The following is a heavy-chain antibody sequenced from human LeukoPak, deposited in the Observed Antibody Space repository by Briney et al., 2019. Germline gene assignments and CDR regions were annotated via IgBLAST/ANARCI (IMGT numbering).Heavy chain of an antibody. V-gene: IGHV3-7*01. CDR3: VKGGWIHILDC. J-gene: IGHJ4*02. D-gene: IGHD5-18*01. CDR1: GFPFGSYW. CDR2: IKHDGSDA. Sequence: GGSLRLSCAASGFPFGSYWMTWVRQTPGKGLEWVANIKHDGSDAYYADSVSGRLTVSRDNAKNSLYLQMNSLRAEDTAVYYCVKGGWIHILDCWGQGTLVTVSP.